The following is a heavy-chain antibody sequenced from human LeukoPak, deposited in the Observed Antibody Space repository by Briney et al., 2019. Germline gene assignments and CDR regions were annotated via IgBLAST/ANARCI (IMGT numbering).Heavy chain of an antibody. V-gene: IGHV4-39*01. CDR2: IYYSGST. CDR1: RDSISRGSYY. J-gene: IGHJ5*02. Sequence: SETLSLTCTVSRDSISRGSYYWGWIRQPPGKGLEWIGTIYYSGSTYYNPSLKSRVTISVDTAKNYFSLSLGSVTAADTALYYCARQDYVSSYFDPWGQGTLVTVSS. CDR3: ARQDYVSSYFDP. D-gene: IGHD4-17*01.